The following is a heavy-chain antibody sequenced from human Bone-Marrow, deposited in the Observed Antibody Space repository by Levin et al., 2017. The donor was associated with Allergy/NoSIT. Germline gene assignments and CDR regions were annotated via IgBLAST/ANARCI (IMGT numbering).Heavy chain of an antibody. Sequence: SETLSLTCTVSGGSVTNSDFYWGWVRQPPGKGLEWLGSIYSRGATYYSPSLKGRLTISIDRSQNQFSLGLSSLTAADTALYFCAGITLFGVITTFQYWGQGSLVTVSS. CDR2: IYSRGAT. CDR1: GGSVTNSDFY. V-gene: IGHV4-39*07. D-gene: IGHD3-3*01. J-gene: IGHJ4*02. CDR3: AGITLFGVITTFQY.